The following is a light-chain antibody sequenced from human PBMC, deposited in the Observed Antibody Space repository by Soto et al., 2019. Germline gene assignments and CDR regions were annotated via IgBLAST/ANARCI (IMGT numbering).Light chain of an antibody. CDR2: GAS. V-gene: IGKV3-20*01. CDR1: QGVSSNY. Sequence: EIVLTHSPGTLSLSPGERATLSCRASQGVSSNYIAWYQQKPGQAPRLLIYGASSRATGIPDRFSGSGSGTDFSLTISRPEPEDFAVYYCQQYGSTPLTFGQGTKVXI. CDR3: QQYGSTPLT. J-gene: IGKJ1*01.